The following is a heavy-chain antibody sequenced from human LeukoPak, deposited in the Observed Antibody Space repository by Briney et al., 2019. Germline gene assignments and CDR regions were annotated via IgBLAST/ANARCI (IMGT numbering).Heavy chain of an antibody. D-gene: IGHD2-8*02. V-gene: IGHV3-7*03. CDR1: GFTLTTYW. CDR3: VTYSTGLYKGLEF. CDR2: ISQDGTDK. J-gene: IGHJ4*02. Sequence: PGGSLRLSCAASGFTLTTYWVSLIRQTPGKGLEWVANISQDGTDKYYVDSVKGRFTFSRDNAQNSLYLQMSSLRVEDTAVYYCVTYSTGLYKGLEFWGQGTQVTVSS.